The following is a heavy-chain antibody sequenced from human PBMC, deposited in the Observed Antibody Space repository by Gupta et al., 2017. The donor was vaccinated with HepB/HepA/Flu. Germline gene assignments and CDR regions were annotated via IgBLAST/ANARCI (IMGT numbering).Heavy chain of an antibody. V-gene: IGHV3-21*02. CDR3: ARAGRRSCDC. J-gene: IGHJ4*02. Sequence: EVQLVESGGGLVKPGGSLRLSCAASGFTFNTYTMNWVRQAPGKGLEWVSSIHNSSSYIQYAASVKGRLTISRDNAKNSLFLQMNNLRADDTAVYYCARAGRRSCDCWGQGTLVTVSS. CDR2: IHNSSSYI. CDR1: GFTFNTYT.